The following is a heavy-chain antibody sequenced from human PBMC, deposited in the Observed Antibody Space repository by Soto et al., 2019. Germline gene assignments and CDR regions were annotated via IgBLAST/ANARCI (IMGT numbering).Heavy chain of an antibody. Sequence: EVQLVESGGGLVQPGGSLKLSCAASGFTFSGSAMHWVRQASGKGLEWVCRIRSKGNNYATAYGASLKGSITISRDDSKSTAYLQMNSLNTEDTAVYYCSREACDSGICKPQYYRDVWGKGTTGTVSS. J-gene: IGHJ6*03. CDR3: SREACDSGICKPQYYRDV. CDR1: GFTFSGSA. CDR2: IRSKGNNYAT. V-gene: IGHV3-73*01. D-gene: IGHD1-26*01.